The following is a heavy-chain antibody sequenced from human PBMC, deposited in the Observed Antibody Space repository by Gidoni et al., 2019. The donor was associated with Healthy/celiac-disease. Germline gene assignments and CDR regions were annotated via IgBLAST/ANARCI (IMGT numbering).Heavy chain of an antibody. V-gene: IGHV4-31*03. D-gene: IGHD3-10*01. J-gene: IGHJ4*02. CDR3: ARATGRFGESYPGTFDY. Sequence: QVQLQESGPGLVKPSQTLSLTCTVSGGSISRVGYYWSWIRQHPGKGLEWIGYIYYSGSTYYNPSLKSRVTISVDTSKNQFSLKLSSVTAADTAVYYCARATGRFGESYPGTFDYWGQGTLVTVSS. CDR2: IYYSGST. CDR1: GGSISRVGYY.